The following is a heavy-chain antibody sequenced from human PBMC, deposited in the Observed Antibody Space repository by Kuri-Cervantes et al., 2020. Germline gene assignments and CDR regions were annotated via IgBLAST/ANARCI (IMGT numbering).Heavy chain of an antibody. CDR3: AKVIQTYGSGSYSFDY. CDR2: ISGSGDST. Sequence: GESLKISCTASGFTFNNYALSWVRQAPGKGLEWVSAISGSGDSTYYADSVKGRFTISRDNSKSTLYLQMNSLRAEDTAVYYCAKVIQTYGSGSYSFDYWGQGTRVT. CDR1: GFTFNNYA. J-gene: IGHJ4*02. V-gene: IGHV3-23*01. D-gene: IGHD3-10*01.